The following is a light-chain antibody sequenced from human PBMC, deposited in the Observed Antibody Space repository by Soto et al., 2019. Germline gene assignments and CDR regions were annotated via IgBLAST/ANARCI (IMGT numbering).Light chain of an antibody. CDR3: AAWDDSLNGWV. J-gene: IGLJ3*02. Sequence: QPVLTQPPSASGTPGQRVTISYSGRSSNIGSNTVNWYQQLPGTAPKLLIYSNNQRPSGFPDRFAGSKSGTSASLAISGLQSEDEADYYCAAWDDSLNGWVFGGGTKLTVL. V-gene: IGLV1-44*01. CDR2: SNN. CDR1: SSNIGSNT.